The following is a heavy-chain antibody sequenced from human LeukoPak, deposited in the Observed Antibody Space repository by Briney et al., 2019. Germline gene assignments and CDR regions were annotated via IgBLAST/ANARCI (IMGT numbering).Heavy chain of an antibody. J-gene: IGHJ5*02. V-gene: IGHV4-4*02. CDR3: ARDAYDSVSWFDP. CDR2: IYHSGST. Sequence: SETLSLTCAVSGGSISSSNWWSWVRQPPGKGLEWIGEIYHSGSTNYNPSLKSRVTISLDTSKNQFSLKLTSVTAADTAVYYCARDAYDSVSWFDPWGQGTLVTVSS. D-gene: IGHD3-22*01. CDR1: GGSISSSNW.